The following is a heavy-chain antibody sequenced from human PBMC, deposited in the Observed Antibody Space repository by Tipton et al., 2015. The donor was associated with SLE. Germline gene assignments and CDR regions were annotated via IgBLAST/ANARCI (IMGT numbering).Heavy chain of an antibody. D-gene: IGHD3-22*01. CDR1: GGSIRSYY. CDR2: VFYTGRT. J-gene: IGHJ6*02. Sequence: GLVKPSETLSLTCSVSGGSIRSYYWTWIRQPPGKGLEWIGYVFYTGRTIYNSSLRSRLTMSVDTSKSQFSLKLTSVTAADAAVYYCARRDRSESNCYPQWPYGMDVWGQGTTVTVSS. CDR3: ARRDRSESNCYPQWPYGMDV. V-gene: IGHV4-59*08.